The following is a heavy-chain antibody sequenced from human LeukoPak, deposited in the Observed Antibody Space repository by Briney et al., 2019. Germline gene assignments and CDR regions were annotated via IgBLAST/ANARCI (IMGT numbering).Heavy chain of an antibody. CDR1: GFTFSSYW. Sequence: PGGSLRLSCAASGFTFSSYWMHWVRQAPGKGLVWVSRINSDGSSTSYADSVKGRFTISRDNAKDTLYLQMNSLRAADTAVYYFSRGGRYNYASLDYLGQGTLVTVSS. J-gene: IGHJ4*02. D-gene: IGHD5-18*01. CDR3: SRGGRYNYASLDY. CDR2: INSDGSST. V-gene: IGHV3-74*01.